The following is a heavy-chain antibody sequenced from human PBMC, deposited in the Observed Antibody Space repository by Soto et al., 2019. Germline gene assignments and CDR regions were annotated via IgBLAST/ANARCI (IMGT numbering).Heavy chain of an antibody. CDR3: ARQRRTGDSWDFDY. CDR2: INPNSGGT. CDR1: GYTFTGYY. D-gene: IGHD7-27*01. V-gene: IGHV1-2*04. Sequence: ASVKVSCKASGYTFTGYYMHWVRQAPGQGLEWMGWINPNSGGTNYAQKFQGWVTMTRDTSISTAYMELSRLRSDDTAVYYCARQRRTGDSWDFDYWGQGTLVTVSS. J-gene: IGHJ4*02.